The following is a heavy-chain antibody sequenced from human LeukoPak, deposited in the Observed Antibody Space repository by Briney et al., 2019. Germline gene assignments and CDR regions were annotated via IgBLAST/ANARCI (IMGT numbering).Heavy chain of an antibody. Sequence: SETLSLTCTVSGGSISSYYWSWIRQPPGKGLEWIGYIYYSGSTNYNPSLKSRVTISVDTSKNQFSLKLSSVTAADTAVYYCASQAGSSYYYYYMDVWGKGTTVTVSS. D-gene: IGHD6-6*01. CDR1: GGSISSYY. J-gene: IGHJ6*03. CDR2: IYYSGST. V-gene: IGHV4-59*01. CDR3: ASQAGSSYYYYYMDV.